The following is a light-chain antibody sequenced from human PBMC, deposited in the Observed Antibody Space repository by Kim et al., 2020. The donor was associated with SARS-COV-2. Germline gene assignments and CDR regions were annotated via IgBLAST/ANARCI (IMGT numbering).Light chain of an antibody. CDR2: GNN. CDR1: SLRTYY. V-gene: IGLV3-19*01. Sequence: SSELTQDPAVSVALGPTVRITCQGDSLRTYYASWYQQKPGQAPLLVIYGNNKRPSGIPDRFSGSSSGNTPSLTITGAQAEDEADYYCYSRDSSGKGVFGGGTQLTVL. CDR3: YSRDSSGKGV. J-gene: IGLJ2*01.